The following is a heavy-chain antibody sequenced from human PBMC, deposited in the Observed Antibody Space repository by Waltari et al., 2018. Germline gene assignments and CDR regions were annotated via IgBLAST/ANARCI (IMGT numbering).Heavy chain of an antibody. Sequence: EVQLLESGGGLVQPGGSLRLSCAASGFTFSSYAMSWVRQAPGKGLEWVSAISGSGGSTDFAVSVKGRFTISRDNSKNTLYLQMNSLRAEDTAVYYCAKSFRSSSKDYYFDYWGQGTLVTVSS. CDR1: GFTFSSYA. CDR3: AKSFRSSSKDYYFDY. CDR2: ISGSGGST. V-gene: IGHV3-23*01. D-gene: IGHD6-6*01. J-gene: IGHJ4*02.